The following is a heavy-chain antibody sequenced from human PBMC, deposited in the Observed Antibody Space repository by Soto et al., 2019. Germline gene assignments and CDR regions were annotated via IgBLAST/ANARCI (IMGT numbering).Heavy chain of an antibody. Sequence: QVHLVQSGPEVKKPGASVKISCEASGYPFSEHGITWVRQAPGQGLEWMGWISGFNDNTNYAQKFQGRVTMTRDTSRSTASMELKSLTSEDTALYYCLGSGYRWLDYDNGMDVWGQGTTVTVS. CDR3: LGSGYRWLDYDNGMDV. CDR1: GYPFSEHG. J-gene: IGHJ6*02. CDR2: ISGFNDNT. V-gene: IGHV1-18*01. D-gene: IGHD5-12*01.